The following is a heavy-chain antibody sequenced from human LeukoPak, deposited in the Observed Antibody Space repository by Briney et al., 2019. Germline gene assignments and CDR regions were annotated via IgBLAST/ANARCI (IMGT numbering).Heavy chain of an antibody. J-gene: IGHJ5*02. V-gene: IGHV4-30-2*01. CDR2: IYHSGST. CDR1: GGSISSGGYY. CDR3: ARSSNYDILTGYSLGAGWFDP. D-gene: IGHD3-9*01. Sequence: KPSETLSLTCTVSGGSISSGGYYWSWIRQPPGKGLEWIGYIYHSGSTYYNPSLKSRVTISVDRSKNQFSLKLSFVTAADTAVYYCARSSNYDILTGYSLGAGWFDPWGQGTLVTVSS.